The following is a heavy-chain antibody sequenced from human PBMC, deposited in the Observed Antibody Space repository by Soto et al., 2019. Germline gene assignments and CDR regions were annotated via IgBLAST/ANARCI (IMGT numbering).Heavy chain of an antibody. CDR3: ARDRPHSWLDP. Sequence: SETLSLTCTVSGGSISSYYWSWIRQPPGKGLEWIGYIYYSGSTNYNPSLKSRVTISVDTSKNQFSLKLSSVTAADTAVYYCARDRPHSWLDPWGQGTLVTVS. D-gene: IGHD4-4*01. CDR1: GGSISSYY. J-gene: IGHJ5*02. V-gene: IGHV4-59*01. CDR2: IYYSGST.